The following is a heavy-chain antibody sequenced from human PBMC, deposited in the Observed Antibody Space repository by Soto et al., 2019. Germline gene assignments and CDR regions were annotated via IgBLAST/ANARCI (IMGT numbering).Heavy chain of an antibody. V-gene: IGHV3-48*01. CDR1: GFKFSMFG. Sequence: LQESGGDLVQPGGSLRLSCAASGFKFSMFGMNWIRQAPGKGLEWIAYISSSSTTIVYGGSVEGRFTVSRDNVKNSLYLQMKCLRREDTTVYYCAIDRGGVVAAVNWLHPWGYGPPVTVS. CDR3: AIDRGGVVAAVNWLHP. CDR2: ISSSSTTI. D-gene: IGHD6-19*01. J-gene: IGHJ5*02.